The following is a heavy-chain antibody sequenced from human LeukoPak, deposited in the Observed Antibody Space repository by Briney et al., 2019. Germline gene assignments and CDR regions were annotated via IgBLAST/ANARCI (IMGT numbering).Heavy chain of an antibody. V-gene: IGHV4-31*03. Sequence: SETLSLTCIVSGGSTSGGNYYWSWIRQHPGKGLEWIGYIYYSGSTYYNPSLRSRVTISVDTSKNQFSLKLSSVTAVDTAVYYCARKENVCYYFDYWGQGTLVTVSS. CDR2: IYYSGST. CDR1: GGSTSGGNYY. J-gene: IGHJ4*02. D-gene: IGHD3-10*02. CDR3: ARKENVCYYFDY.